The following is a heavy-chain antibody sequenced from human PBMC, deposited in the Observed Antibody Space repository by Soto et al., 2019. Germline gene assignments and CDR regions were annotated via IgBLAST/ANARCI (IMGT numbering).Heavy chain of an antibody. CDR2: INAGNGNT. J-gene: IGHJ4*02. D-gene: IGHD1-1*01. Sequence: ASVKVSCKASGYTFTSYAMHWVRQAPGQGLEWMGWINAGNGNTKYSQKFQGRVTITRDTSASTAYMELNSLRDDDTAVYYCARTQTTKDYMGDYCGQGTLVTXSS. CDR1: GYTFTSYA. CDR3: ARTQTTKDYMGDY. V-gene: IGHV1-3*01.